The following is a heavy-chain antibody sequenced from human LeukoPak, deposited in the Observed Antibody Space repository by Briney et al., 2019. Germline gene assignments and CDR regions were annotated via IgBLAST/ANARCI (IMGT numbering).Heavy chain of an antibody. J-gene: IGHJ4*02. Sequence: ASVNVSFTASGYTFTGYYIHWVRQAPGQGLEWMGWINPNSGGTNYAQKFQGRVTMTRDTSISTAYMELRRLRSDDRAVYYCARGPPTIVVVITTGDFDSWGQGTLVTVSS. CDR3: ARGPPTIVVVITTGDFDS. V-gene: IGHV1-2*02. CDR2: INPNSGGT. CDR1: GYTFTGYY. D-gene: IGHD3-22*01.